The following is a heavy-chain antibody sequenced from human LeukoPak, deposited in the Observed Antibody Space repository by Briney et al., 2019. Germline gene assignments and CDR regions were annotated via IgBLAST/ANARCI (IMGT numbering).Heavy chain of an antibody. D-gene: IGHD4-23*01. CDR2: ISGSGGST. J-gene: IGHJ4*02. Sequence: GGSLRLSCAASGFTFSNFAMSWVRQAPGKGLEWVSAISGSGGSTYYADSVKGRFTVSRDNFKNTLYLQMNSLRAEDTAVYYCAKDPGPMTTVVTPTDYWGQGTLVTVSS. V-gene: IGHV3-23*01. CDR1: GFTFSNFA. CDR3: AKDPGPMTTVVTPTDY.